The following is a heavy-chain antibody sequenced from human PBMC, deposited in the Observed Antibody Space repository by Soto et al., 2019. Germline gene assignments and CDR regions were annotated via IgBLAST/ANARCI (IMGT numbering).Heavy chain of an antibody. J-gene: IGHJ6*02. CDR1: GGSFRSYY. CDR2: IYYSGST. V-gene: IGHV4-59*01. D-gene: IGHD3-10*01. CDR3: ATGGGRFNYGMDV. Sequence: QVQLQESGPGLVKPSETLSLTCTVSGGSFRSYYWSWIRQPPGKRLEWIGYIYYSGSTNYNPSFKSRVTISVDTSKNQLALKLSSVTPADTAVYYCATGGGRFNYGMDVWGQGTTVTVSS.